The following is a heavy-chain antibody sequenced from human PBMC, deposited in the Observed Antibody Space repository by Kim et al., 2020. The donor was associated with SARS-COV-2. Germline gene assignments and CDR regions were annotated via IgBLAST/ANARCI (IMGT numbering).Heavy chain of an antibody. J-gene: IGHJ6*02. CDR2: IIPIFGTA. Sequence: SVKVSCKASGGTFSSYAISWVRQAPGQGLEWMGGIIPIFGTANYAQKFQGRVTITADESTSTAYMELSSLRSEDTAVYYCARQQAAAGSGPYTFHYYYYYGMDDWGQGTTVTVSS. V-gene: IGHV1-69*13. D-gene: IGHD6-13*01. CDR3: ARQQAAAGSGPYTFHYYYYYGMDD. CDR1: GGTFSSYA.